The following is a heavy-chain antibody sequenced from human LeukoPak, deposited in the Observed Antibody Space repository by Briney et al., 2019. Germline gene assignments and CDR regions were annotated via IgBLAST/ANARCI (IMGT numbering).Heavy chain of an antibody. J-gene: IGHJ5*02. CDR2: IYYSGST. Sequence: SETLSLTCAVYGGSFGGYYWSWIRQPPGKGLEWIGYIYYSGSTNYNPSLKSRVTISVDTSKNQFSLKLSSVTAADTAVYYCARALLRPWFDPWGQGTLVTVSS. CDR1: GGSFGGYY. D-gene: IGHD4-17*01. CDR3: ARALLRPWFDP. V-gene: IGHV4-59*01.